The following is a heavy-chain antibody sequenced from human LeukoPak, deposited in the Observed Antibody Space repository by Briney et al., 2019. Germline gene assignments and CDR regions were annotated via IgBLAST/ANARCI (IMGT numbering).Heavy chain of an antibody. CDR2: INPNSGGT. CDR1: GGTFSSYA. J-gene: IGHJ5*02. CDR3: ARGGRIVVAPAAPKGFDP. D-gene: IGHD2-2*01. Sequence: GASVKVSCKASGGTFSSYAISWVRQAPGQGLEWMGWINPNSGGTNYAQKFQGWVTMTRDTSISTAYMELSRLRSDDTAVYYCARGGRIVVAPAAPKGFDPWGQGTLVTVSS. V-gene: IGHV1-2*04.